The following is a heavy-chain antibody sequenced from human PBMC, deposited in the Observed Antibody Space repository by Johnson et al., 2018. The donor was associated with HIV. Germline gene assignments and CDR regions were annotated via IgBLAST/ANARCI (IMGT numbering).Heavy chain of an antibody. CDR1: GFTFSSYA. J-gene: IGHJ3*02. D-gene: IGHD6-19*01. CDR3: ASGGWLEGAFDI. V-gene: IGHV3-30*14. CDR2: ISYDGSNK. Sequence: QVQLVESGGGVVQPGRSLRLSCAASGFTFSSYAMHWVRQAPGKGLAWVAVISYDGSNKSYADSVKGRFTISRENSKNTLYLQMNSLRAEDTAVYYCASGGWLEGAFDIWGQGTMVTVSS.